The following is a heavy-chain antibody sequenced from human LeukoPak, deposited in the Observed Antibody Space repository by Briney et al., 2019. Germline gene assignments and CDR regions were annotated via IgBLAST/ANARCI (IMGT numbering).Heavy chain of an antibody. J-gene: IGHJ4*02. CDR3: ARGGSSFLDFDY. D-gene: IGHD6-13*01. Sequence: ASLKVSCKASGYSFTGYYMHWVRQAPGQGLEWMGRITPNNGGTNYAQNFQGRVTMTRDTSISTAYMELSRLRSDDTAVYYCARGGSSFLDFDYWGQGTLVIASS. CDR1: GYSFTGYY. V-gene: IGHV1-2*06. CDR2: ITPNNGGT.